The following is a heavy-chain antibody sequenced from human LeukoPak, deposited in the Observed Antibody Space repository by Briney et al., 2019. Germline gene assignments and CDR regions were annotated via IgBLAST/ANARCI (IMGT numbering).Heavy chain of an antibody. CDR3: LRSVDF. CDR1: GFTFSTYH. CDR2: IDPDSRNI. Sequence: SGGSLRLSCEGSGFTFSTYHMNWVRQTPGKGLEWVSYIDPDSRNIFYADSVKGRFTLSRDNAKSSLYLQMNSLRVEDTAVYYCLRSVDFWGQGTLVTVSP. V-gene: IGHV3-48*01. J-gene: IGHJ4*02.